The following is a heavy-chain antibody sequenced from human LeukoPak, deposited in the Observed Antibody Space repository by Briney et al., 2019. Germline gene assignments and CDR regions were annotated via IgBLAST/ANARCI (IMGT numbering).Heavy chain of an antibody. CDR2: ISYDGSNK. D-gene: IGHD1-26*01. CDR1: GFTFSSYA. Sequence: GGSLRLSCAASGFTFSSYAMHWVRQAPGKGLEWVAVISYDGSNKYYADSVKGRFTISRDNSKNTLYLQMNSLRAEDTAVYYCANRGEGGATRYFDYWGQGTLVTVSS. J-gene: IGHJ4*02. V-gene: IGHV3-30*04. CDR3: ANRGEGGATRYFDY.